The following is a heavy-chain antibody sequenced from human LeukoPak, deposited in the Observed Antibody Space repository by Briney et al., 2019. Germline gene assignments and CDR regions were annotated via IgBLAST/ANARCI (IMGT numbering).Heavy chain of an antibody. V-gene: IGHV4-34*01. D-gene: IGHD1-20*01. CDR2: INHSGST. Sequence: SETLSLTCAVYGGSFSGYYWSWIRQPPGKGLEWIGEINHSGSTNYNPSLKSRVTISVDTSKNQFSLKLSSVTAADTAVYYCARGRGYNWNGPDYWGQGTLVTVSS. J-gene: IGHJ4*02. CDR1: GGSFSGYY. CDR3: ARGRGYNWNGPDY.